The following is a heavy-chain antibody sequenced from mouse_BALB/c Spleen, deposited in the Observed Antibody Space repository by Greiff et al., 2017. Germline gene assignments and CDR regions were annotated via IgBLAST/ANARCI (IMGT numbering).Heavy chain of an antibody. Sequence: EVQGVESGGGLVKPGGSLKLSCAASGFAFSSYDMSWVRQTPEKRLEWVAYISSGGGSTYYPDTVKGRFTIARDNAKNTLYLQMSSLKSEDTAMYYCERHGSSSAWFAYWGQGTLGTVSA. J-gene: IGHJ3*01. CDR1: GFAFSSYD. CDR2: ISSGGGST. CDR3: ERHGSSSAWFAY. D-gene: IGHD1-1*01. V-gene: IGHV5-12-1*01.